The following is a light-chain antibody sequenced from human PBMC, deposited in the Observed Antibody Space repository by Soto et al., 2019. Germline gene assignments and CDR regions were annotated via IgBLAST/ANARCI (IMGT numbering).Light chain of an antibody. CDR3: SSYAGYSTSVV. V-gene: IGLV2-23*01. CDR1: SSDVGSYNL. Sequence: QLVLTQPASVSGSPGQSITISCTGTSSDVGSYNLVSWYQQHPGKAPKLMIYEANKRPSGVSDRFSGSKSGNTASLTISGLQAEDEAEYYCSSYAGYSTSVVFGGGTKLTVL. CDR2: EAN. J-gene: IGLJ2*01.